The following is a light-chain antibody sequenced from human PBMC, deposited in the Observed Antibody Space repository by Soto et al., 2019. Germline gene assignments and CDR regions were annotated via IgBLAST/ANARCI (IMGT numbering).Light chain of an antibody. Sequence: QSVLTQPPSVSGAPGQRVTISCTGSSSNIGADYYVHWYQQLPGTAPKLLIYGNSNRPSGVPDRFSGSKSGTTASLAITGVQPADEAAYYCQTYDSGLTGSWVFGGGTKLTVL. CDR1: SSNIGADYY. CDR3: QTYDSGLTGSWV. J-gene: IGLJ3*02. V-gene: IGLV1-40*01. CDR2: GNS.